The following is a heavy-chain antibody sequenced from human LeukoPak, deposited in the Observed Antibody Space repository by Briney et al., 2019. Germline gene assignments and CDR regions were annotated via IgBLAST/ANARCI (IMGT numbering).Heavy chain of an antibody. CDR1: GFIFSSYG. CDR3: AKDGVFRQWLGGWQDY. Sequence: GGSLRLSCSASGFIFSSYGMHWVRQAPGKGLEWVAAISSDGSNKYYADSVKGRLTTSRDNSKNTLYLEMNSLRAEDTAVYFCAKDGVFRQWLGGWQDYWGQGTLVTVSS. J-gene: IGHJ4*02. V-gene: IGHV3-30*18. D-gene: IGHD6-19*01. CDR2: ISSDGSNK.